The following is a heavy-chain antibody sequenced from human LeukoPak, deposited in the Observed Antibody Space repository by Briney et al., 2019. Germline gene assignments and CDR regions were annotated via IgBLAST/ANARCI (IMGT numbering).Heavy chain of an antibody. Sequence: ASVKVSCKASGYTFTSYYMHWVRQAPGQGLEWMGIINPSGGSTSYAQKFQGRVTMTRDTSTSTVYMELSSLRSEDTAVYYCAKDFSSYGYLPSFDYWGQGTLVTVSS. D-gene: IGHD5-18*01. J-gene: IGHJ4*02. CDR2: INPSGGST. CDR3: AKDFSSYGYLPSFDY. V-gene: IGHV1-46*01. CDR1: GYTFTSYY.